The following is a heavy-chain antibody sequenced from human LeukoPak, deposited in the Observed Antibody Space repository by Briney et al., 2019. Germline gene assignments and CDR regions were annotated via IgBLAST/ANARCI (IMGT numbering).Heavy chain of an antibody. V-gene: IGHV3-30*02. CDR1: GFTFSDYY. Sequence: GGSLRLSCAASGFTFSDYYMSWIRQAPGKGLEWVAFIRYDGSNKYYADSVKGRFTISRDNSKNTLYLQMNSLRAEDTAVYYCAKEFYDFWSGYYPMGAFDIWGQGTMVTVSS. D-gene: IGHD3-3*01. J-gene: IGHJ3*02. CDR2: IRYDGSNK. CDR3: AKEFYDFWSGYYPMGAFDI.